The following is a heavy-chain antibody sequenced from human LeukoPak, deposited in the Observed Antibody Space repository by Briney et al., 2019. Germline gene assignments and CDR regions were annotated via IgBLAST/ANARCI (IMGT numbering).Heavy chain of an antibody. J-gene: IGHJ4*02. CDR1: GGSISSYY. CDR3: ARGDDYKLTYFDY. Sequence: PSETLSLTCTVSGGSISSYYWNWIRQPPGKGLGWIGYVYYSGSINYNPSLKSRVTISLDTSKNQFSLELSSVTAADTAVYYCARGDDYKLTYFDYWGQGTLVTVSS. V-gene: IGHV4-59*01. D-gene: IGHD5-12*01. CDR2: VYYSGSI.